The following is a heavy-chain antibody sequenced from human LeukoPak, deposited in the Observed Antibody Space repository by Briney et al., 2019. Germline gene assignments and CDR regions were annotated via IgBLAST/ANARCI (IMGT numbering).Heavy chain of an antibody. CDR2: IKQDGSEK. D-gene: IGHD3-10*01. V-gene: IGHV3-7*01. Sequence: AGGSLRLSCAASGFTFSSYWMGWVRQAPGKGLEWVANIKQDGSEKYYVDSVKGRFTISRDNAKNSLYLQMNSLRAEDTAVYYCARAMVRGVYYYYYMDVWGKGTTVTVSS. CDR3: ARAMVRGVYYYYYMDV. CDR1: GFTFSSYW. J-gene: IGHJ6*03.